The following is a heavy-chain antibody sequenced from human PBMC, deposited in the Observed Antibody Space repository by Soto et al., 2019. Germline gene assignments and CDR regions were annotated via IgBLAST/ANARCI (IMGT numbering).Heavy chain of an antibody. CDR2: ISGSGGST. Sequence: GGSLRLSCAASGFTFSSYAMSWVRQAPGKGLKWVSTISGSGGSTYYADSVKGRFTISRDSSRNTLYLQMNSLRAEDTALYYCAKEGSSSLYYFDCWGQGTLVTVSS. V-gene: IGHV3-23*01. D-gene: IGHD6-6*01. CDR3: AKEGSSSLYYFDC. J-gene: IGHJ4*02. CDR1: GFTFSSYA.